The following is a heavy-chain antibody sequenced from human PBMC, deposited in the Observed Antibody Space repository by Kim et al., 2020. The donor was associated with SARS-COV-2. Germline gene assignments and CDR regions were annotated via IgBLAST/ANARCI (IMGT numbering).Heavy chain of an antibody. D-gene: IGHD2-21*02. CDR1: GFTVSSNY. Sequence: GGSLRLSCAASGFTVSSNYMSWVRQAPGKGLEWVSVIYSGGSTYYADSVKGRFTISRDNSKNTLYLQMNSLRAEDTAVYYCATKARMTAPYYFDYWGQGTLVTVSS. CDR2: IYSGGST. CDR3: ATKARMTAPYYFDY. J-gene: IGHJ4*02. V-gene: IGHV3-53*01.